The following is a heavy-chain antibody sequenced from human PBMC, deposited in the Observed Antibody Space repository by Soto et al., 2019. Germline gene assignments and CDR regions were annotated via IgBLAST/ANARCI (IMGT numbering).Heavy chain of an antibody. D-gene: IGHD6-19*01. V-gene: IGHV1-69*13. CDR1: GGTFSSYA. CDR2: IIPIFGTA. Sequence: GASVKVSCKASGGTFSSYAISWVRQAPGQGLEWMGGIIPIFGTANYAQKFQGRVTITADESTSTAYMELSSLRSEDTAVYYCARVIYSSGWYVTNYYYYGMDVWGKGTTVTVSS. J-gene: IGHJ6*04. CDR3: ARVIYSSGWYVTNYYYYGMDV.